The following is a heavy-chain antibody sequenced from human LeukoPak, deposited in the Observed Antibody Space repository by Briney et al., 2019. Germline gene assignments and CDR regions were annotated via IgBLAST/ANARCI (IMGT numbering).Heavy chain of an antibody. D-gene: IGHD3-3*01. CDR3: ARGKTQGDFWSGYSYTDAFDI. J-gene: IGHJ3*02. CDR2: INPNSGGT. V-gene: IGHV1-2*02. CDR1: GYTFTGYY. Sequence: ASVKVSCKASGYTFTGYYMHWVRQAPGQGLEWMGWINPNSGGTNYAQDFHGRVTMTRDTSISTAYMELSRLRSDDTAVYYCARGKTQGDFWSGYSYTDAFDIWGQGTMVTVSS.